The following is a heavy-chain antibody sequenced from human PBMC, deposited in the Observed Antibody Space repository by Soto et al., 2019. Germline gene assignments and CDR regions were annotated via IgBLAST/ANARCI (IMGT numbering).Heavy chain of an antibody. Sequence: SETLSLTCGVHGGPFSGFFWSWIRQSPGKGLEWIGEFNPGGSTNYNPSLKSRLTISADRSTSQVSLRLTSVTAADAAVYFCARSAASFGGASYLGAWGQGTLVTVSS. V-gene: IGHV4-34*01. J-gene: IGHJ5*02. CDR3: ARSAASFGGASYLGA. CDR1: GGPFSGFF. CDR2: FNPGGST. D-gene: IGHD1-26*01.